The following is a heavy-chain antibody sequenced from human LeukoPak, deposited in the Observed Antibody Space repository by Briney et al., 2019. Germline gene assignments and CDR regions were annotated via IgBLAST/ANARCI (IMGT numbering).Heavy chain of an antibody. CDR2: IKEDGSEK. D-gene: IGHD3-10*01. J-gene: IGHJ4*02. Sequence: GGSLRLSCAASGFIFSRYWMSWVRQAPGKGLEWVANIKEDGSEKYYADSVKGRFTISRDNAKNSLYLQMNSLRAEDAAAYYCARGGKLTMLRGVIDYWGQGTLVTVSS. CDR1: GFIFSRYW. V-gene: IGHV3-7*01. CDR3: ARGGKLTMLRGVIDY.